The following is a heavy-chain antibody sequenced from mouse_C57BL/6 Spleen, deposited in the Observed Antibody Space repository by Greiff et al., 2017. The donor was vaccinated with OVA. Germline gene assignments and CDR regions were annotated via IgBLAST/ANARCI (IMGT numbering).Heavy chain of an antibody. V-gene: IGHV1-26*01. J-gene: IGHJ1*03. CDR1: GYTFTDYY. Sequence: EVQLQQSGPELVKPGASVKISCKASGYTFTDYYMNWVKQSHGKSLEWIGDINPNNGGTSYNQKFKGKATLTVDKSSSTAYMELRSLTSEDSAVYYCASGYYDYYWYFDVWGTGTTVTVSS. CDR3: ASGYYDYYWYFDV. CDR2: INPNNGGT. D-gene: IGHD2-4*01.